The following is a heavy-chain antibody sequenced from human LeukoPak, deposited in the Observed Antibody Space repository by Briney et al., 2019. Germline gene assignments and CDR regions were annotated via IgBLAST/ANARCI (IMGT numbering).Heavy chain of an antibody. CDR3: ARDSIVVVPAALLY. CDR1: GYTFTSYG. J-gene: IGHJ4*02. D-gene: IGHD2-2*01. Sequence: SVKVSFKASGYTFTSYGISWVRQAPGQGLEWMGWISAYNGNTNYAQKLQGRVTMTTDTSTSTAYMELRSLRSDDTAVYYCARDSIVVVPAALLYWGQGTLVTVSS. CDR2: ISAYNGNT. V-gene: IGHV1-18*01.